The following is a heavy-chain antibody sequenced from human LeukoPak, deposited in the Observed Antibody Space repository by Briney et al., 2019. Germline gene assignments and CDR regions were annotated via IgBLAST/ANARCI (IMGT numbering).Heavy chain of an antibody. D-gene: IGHD1-26*01. V-gene: IGHV3-53*01. CDR3: ATDLGATKRYDY. J-gene: IGHJ4*02. Sequence: GGSLRLSCAASGFTGSNNYVSWVRQAPGMGLEWVSAIHSSGATCYADSVKGRFTISRDTSKNTLYLQISSLRVEDTAVYYCATDLGATKRYDYWGQGTLVTVSS. CDR1: GFTGSNNY. CDR2: IHSSGAT.